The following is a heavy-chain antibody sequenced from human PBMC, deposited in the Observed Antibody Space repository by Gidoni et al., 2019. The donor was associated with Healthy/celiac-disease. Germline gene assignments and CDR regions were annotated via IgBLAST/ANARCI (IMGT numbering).Heavy chain of an antibody. J-gene: IGHJ4*02. Sequence: QVQLVQFGAGVKKPGASVKVSCKASGYTCTGYFMHWVRQAPGQGLEWMGWINPNSGGTNYAQKFQGRVTMTRDTSISTAYMELSRLRSDDTAVYYCARGRSIAVAGLDYWGQGTLVTVSS. V-gene: IGHV1-2*02. CDR2: INPNSGGT. CDR3: ARGRSIAVAGLDY. D-gene: IGHD6-19*01. CDR1: GYTCTGYF.